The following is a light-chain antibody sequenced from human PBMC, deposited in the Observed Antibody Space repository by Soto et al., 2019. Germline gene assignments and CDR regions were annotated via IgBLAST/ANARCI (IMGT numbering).Light chain of an antibody. Sequence: QSVLTQPASVSGSPGQSITISCTGTSSDVGGYKYVSWYQQHPGKAPKLLIYEVSNRPSGISNRFSASKSDNTASLTISGLRAEDEADYYCSSYRRGEIYVFANGTKSP. CDR1: SSDVGGYKY. V-gene: IGLV2-14*01. CDR3: SSYRRGEIYV. J-gene: IGLJ1*01. CDR2: EVS.